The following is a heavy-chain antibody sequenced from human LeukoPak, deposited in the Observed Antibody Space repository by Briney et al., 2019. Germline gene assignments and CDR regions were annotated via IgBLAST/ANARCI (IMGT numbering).Heavy chain of an antibody. CDR3: ARANYYYYYGMDV. J-gene: IGHJ6*02. CDR1: GYTFTGYY. V-gene: IGHV1-2*02. Sequence: ASVKVSCKASGYTFTGYYMHWVRQAPGQGLGWMGWINPNSGGTNYAQKFQGRVTMTRDTSISTAYMELSRLRSDDTAVYYCARANYYYYYGMDVWGQGTTVTVSS. CDR2: INPNSGGT.